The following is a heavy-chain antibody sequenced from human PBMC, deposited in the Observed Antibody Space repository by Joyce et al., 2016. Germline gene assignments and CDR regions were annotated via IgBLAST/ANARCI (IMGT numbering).Heavy chain of an antibody. J-gene: IGHJ4*02. CDR1: GFTFSSHW. CDR2: INPDGNKN. V-gene: IGHV3-7*04. CDR3: AREFKWNWDF. D-gene: IGHD1-1*01. Sequence: EVQLVESGGGLVQPGGSLRLSCAAWGFTFSSHWMSWVGQAPGKGLEGVANINPDGNKNNYADSVKGRFIISRDNAKNSLYVQMHSLRAEDTAVYYCAREFKWNWDFWGQGTLVTVSS.